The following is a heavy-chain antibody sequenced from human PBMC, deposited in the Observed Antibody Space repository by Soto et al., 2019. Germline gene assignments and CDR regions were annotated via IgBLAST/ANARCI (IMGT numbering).Heavy chain of an antibody. V-gene: IGHV3-23*01. Sequence: GGSLRLSCAASGFTFSSYAMSWVRQAPGKGLEWVSAISGSGGSTYYADSVKGRFTISRDNSKNTLYLQMNSLRADDTAVYYCANLPWSVYGGVVNWGQGTLVTVSS. CDR3: ANLPWSVYGGVVN. CDR2: ISGSGGST. CDR1: GFTFSSYA. D-gene: IGHD3-16*01. J-gene: IGHJ4*02.